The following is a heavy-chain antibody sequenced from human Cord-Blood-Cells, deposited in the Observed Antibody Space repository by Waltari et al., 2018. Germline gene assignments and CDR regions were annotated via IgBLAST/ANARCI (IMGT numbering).Heavy chain of an antibody. V-gene: IGHV1-2*02. CDR3: ARDRYSSWYYFDY. D-gene: IGHD6-13*01. CDR1: GYTFTGYY. Sequence: QVQLVQSGAEVKKPGASVKVSCKASGYTFTGYYMHWVRQAPGQGLEWMGWINPNSGGTSYAQRFQGRVTMTRDTSISTAYMELSRLRSDDTAVYYCARDRYSSWYYFDYWGQGTLVTVSS. CDR2: INPNSGGT. J-gene: IGHJ4*02.